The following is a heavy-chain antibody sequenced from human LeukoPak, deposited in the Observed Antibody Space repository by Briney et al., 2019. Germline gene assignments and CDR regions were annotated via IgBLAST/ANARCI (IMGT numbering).Heavy chain of an antibody. J-gene: IGHJ5*02. V-gene: IGHV4-30-2*01. Sequence: SETLSLTCAVSGGSISIGGYSWSWIRQPPGKGLEWIGYIYHSGSTYYNPSLKSRVTISVDRSKNQFSLKLSSVTAADTAVYYCARHEGPYYYDSSGYHPGDWFDPWGQGTLVTVSS. CDR2: IYHSGST. D-gene: IGHD3-22*01. CDR1: GGSISIGGYS. CDR3: ARHEGPYYYDSSGYHPGDWFDP.